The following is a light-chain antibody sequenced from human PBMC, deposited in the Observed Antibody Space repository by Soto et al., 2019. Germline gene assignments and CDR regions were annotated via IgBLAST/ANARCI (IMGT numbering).Light chain of an antibody. V-gene: IGLV1-51*01. Sequence: QSVLTQPPSVSAAPGQKVTISCSGSSSNIGNNYVSWYQQLPGTAPKLLIYDNNKRPSGIPDRFSGSKSGTSATLGITGLQTGDEAHYYCGTWDSSLSAWGVVFGGGTKLTVL. CDR3: GTWDSSLSAWGVV. CDR1: SSNIGNNY. J-gene: IGLJ2*01. CDR2: DNN.